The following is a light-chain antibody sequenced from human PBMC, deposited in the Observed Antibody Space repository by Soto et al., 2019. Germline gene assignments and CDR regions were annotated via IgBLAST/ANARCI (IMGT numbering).Light chain of an antibody. Sequence: QSVLTQPPSVSAAPGQKVTISCSGSSSNIGNHYVSWYQQLPGTAPKLLIYEHNKLTSVIPDRFSGSKSGTSATLGITGLQAGDEADYYCGTWDSSLSALVFGGGTKLTVL. V-gene: IGLV1-51*02. CDR1: SSNIGNHY. CDR3: GTWDSSLSALV. J-gene: IGLJ2*01. CDR2: EHN.